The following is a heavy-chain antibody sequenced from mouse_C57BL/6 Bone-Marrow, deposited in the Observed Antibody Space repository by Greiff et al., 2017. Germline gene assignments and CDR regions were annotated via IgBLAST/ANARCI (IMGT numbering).Heavy chain of an antibody. CDR1: GYTFTSYD. Sequence: QVQLQQSGPELVKPGASVKLSCKASGYTFTSYDINWVKQRPGQGLEWIGWIYPRDGSTKYNEKFKGKATLTVDTSSITAYMELHSLTSEDSAVYFCARSPITTVVAPSAMDYWGQGTSVTVSS. V-gene: IGHV1-85*01. CDR2: IYPRDGST. CDR3: ARSPITTVVAPSAMDY. J-gene: IGHJ4*01. D-gene: IGHD1-1*01.